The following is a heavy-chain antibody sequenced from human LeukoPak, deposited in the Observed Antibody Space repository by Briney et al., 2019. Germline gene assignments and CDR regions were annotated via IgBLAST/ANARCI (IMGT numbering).Heavy chain of an antibody. CDR1: GFTFSRYW. V-gene: IGHV3-74*01. Sequence: GGSLRLSCEASGFTFSRYWIHWVRQAPGKGLVWVAHITDDGSSTTYADSVKGRFTISRDDAKNTLYLQMNSLRAEDTAVYYCARGDDISGYYYVDYWGQGALVTVSS. CDR3: ARGDDISGYYYVDY. D-gene: IGHD3-22*01. CDR2: ITDDGSST. J-gene: IGHJ4*02.